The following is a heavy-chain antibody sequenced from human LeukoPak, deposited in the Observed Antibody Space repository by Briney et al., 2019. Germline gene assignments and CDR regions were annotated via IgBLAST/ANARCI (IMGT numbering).Heavy chain of an antibody. CDR3: ATRGFCSGCDCYSAAFDI. V-gene: IGHV5-51*01. CDR2: IYPGDSET. Sequence: PGESLNISCKGSGYSFTNYWIAWVRQIPEKGLEWMGIIYPGDSETRYSQSFQGQVTISVDMSVSTDYLQVSSLKASDTAMYYCATRGFCSGCDCYSAAFDIWVQGTVVTVPS. D-gene: IGHD2-15*01. CDR1: GYSFTNYW. J-gene: IGHJ3*02.